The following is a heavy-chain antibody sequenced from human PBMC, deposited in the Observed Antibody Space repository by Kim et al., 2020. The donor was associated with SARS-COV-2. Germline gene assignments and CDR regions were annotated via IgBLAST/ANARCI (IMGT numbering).Heavy chain of an antibody. D-gene: IGHD6-13*01. CDR2: INSDGSST. CDR1: GFTFSSYW. V-gene: IGHV3-74*01. J-gene: IGHJ5*02. CDR3: AWLYSSSWYDGA. Sequence: GSLRLSCAASGFTFSSYWMHWVRQAPGKGLVWVSRINSDGSSTSYADSVKGRFTISRDNAKNTLYLQMNSLRAEDTAVYYCAWLYSSSWYDGAWGQGTLVTVSS.